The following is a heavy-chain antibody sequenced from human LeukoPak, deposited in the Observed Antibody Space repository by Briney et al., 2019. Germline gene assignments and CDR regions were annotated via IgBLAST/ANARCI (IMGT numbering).Heavy chain of an antibody. Sequence: KPSETLSLTCTVSGGSISSYYWSWIRQPPGKGLEWIGYIYYSGSTNYNPSLKGRVTISVDTSKNQFSLKLSSVTTADTAVYYCARWGSATWYYYGMDVWGQGTTVTVSS. CDR1: GGSISSYY. CDR2: IYYSGST. D-gene: IGHD3-16*01. CDR3: ARWGSATWYYYGMDV. V-gene: IGHV4-59*01. J-gene: IGHJ6*02.